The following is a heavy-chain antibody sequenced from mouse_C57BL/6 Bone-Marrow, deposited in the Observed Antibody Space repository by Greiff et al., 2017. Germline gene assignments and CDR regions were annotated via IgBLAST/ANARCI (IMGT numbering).Heavy chain of an antibody. CDR1: EYEFPSHD. D-gene: IGHD2-3*01. Sequence: EVQLVESGGGLVQPGASLKLSCESNEYEFPSHDMSWVRKTPEKRLELVAAINSDGGSTYYPDTMERRFIISRDNTNKALYLHMSSLRSEDTALYCCAGSDGYYWYFDVWGTGTPVTVSS. CDR3: AGSDGYYWYFDV. V-gene: IGHV5-2*01. J-gene: IGHJ1*03. CDR2: INSDGGST.